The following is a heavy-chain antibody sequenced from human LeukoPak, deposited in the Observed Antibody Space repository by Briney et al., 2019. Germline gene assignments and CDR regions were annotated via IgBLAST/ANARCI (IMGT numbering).Heavy chain of an antibody. V-gene: IGHV3-43D*04. Sequence: PGGSLRLSCAASGFTFDDYAMHWVRQAPGKGLEWVSLISWDGGSTYYADSVKGRFTISRDNSKNTLYLQMNSLRAEDTAVYYCARDQGDSSGYFFDYWGQGTLVTVSS. CDR1: GFTFDDYA. CDR2: ISWDGGST. J-gene: IGHJ4*02. CDR3: ARDQGDSSGYFFDY. D-gene: IGHD3-22*01.